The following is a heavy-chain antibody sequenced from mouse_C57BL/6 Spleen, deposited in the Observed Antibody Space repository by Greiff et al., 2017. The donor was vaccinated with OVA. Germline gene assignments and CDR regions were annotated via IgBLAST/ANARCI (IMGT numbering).Heavy chain of an antibody. D-gene: IGHD2-4*01. CDR1: GYTFTSYT. J-gene: IGHJ3*01. CDR3: TRYDYEGFAY. V-gene: IGHV1-4*01. Sequence: QVQLQQSGAELARPGASVKMSCKASGYTFTSYTMHWVKQRPGQGLEWIGYINPSSGYTKYNQKFKDKATLTADKSSSTAYMQLSSLTSEDSAVYYCTRYDYEGFAYWGQGTLVTVSA. CDR2: INPSSGYT.